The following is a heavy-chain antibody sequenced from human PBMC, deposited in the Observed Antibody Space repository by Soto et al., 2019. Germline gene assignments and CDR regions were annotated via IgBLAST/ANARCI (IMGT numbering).Heavy chain of an antibody. D-gene: IGHD3-16*02. J-gene: IGHJ3*02. CDR1: GFTFSNAW. Sequence: GGSLRLSCAASGFTFSNAWMSWVRQAPGKGLEWVGRIKSKTDGGTTDYAAPVKGRFTISRDDSKNTLYLQMNSLKTEDTAVYYCTTDNYSTDADYYDYIWGSYRVPVDAFDIWGQGTMDTVSS. V-gene: IGHV3-15*01. CDR2: IKSKTDGGTT. CDR3: TTDNYSTDADYYDYIWGSYRVPVDAFDI.